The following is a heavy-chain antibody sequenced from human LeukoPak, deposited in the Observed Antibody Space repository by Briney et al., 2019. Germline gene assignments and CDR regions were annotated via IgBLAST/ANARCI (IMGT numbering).Heavy chain of an antibody. CDR3: AKMAATMVRGVIQDDY. D-gene: IGHD3-10*01. CDR1: GFIFSSYS. J-gene: IGHJ4*02. Sequence: GGSLRLSCAAAGFIFSSYSMHWVRQAPGKGLEWVAVISYDGSNKYYADSVKGRFTISRDNSKNTLYLQMNSLRAEDTAVYYCAKMAATMVRGVIQDDYWGQGTLVTVSS. V-gene: IGHV3-30*18. CDR2: ISYDGSNK.